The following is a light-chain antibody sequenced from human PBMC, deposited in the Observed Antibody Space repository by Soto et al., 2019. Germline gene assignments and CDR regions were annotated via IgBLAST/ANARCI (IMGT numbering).Light chain of an antibody. CDR3: HQYGVSPVT. CDR1: QGVDNY. Sequence: EIVLTQSAGTLSLSPGERATLSCRASQGVDNYLAWYQQKPVQAPRLLIYGASSRATGIPDRFSGSGYGTDYTLTISRLEPEDFAVYYCHQYGVSPVTFGQGTTVEIK. J-gene: IGKJ1*01. V-gene: IGKV3-20*01. CDR2: GAS.